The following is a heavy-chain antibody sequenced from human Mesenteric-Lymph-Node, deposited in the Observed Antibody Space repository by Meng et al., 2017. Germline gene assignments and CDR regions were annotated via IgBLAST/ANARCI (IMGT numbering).Heavy chain of an antibody. CDR1: GVSIRSGDYY. Sequence: GRGRVTPPHPLPLTCTVSGVSIRSGDYYWSWIRQPPGKGLELIGHIYYSGSTSYNPSLKSRVTISVDTSNNQFSLKLSSVAAADTAVYYCARGNSLVELRYFDWLLYWDYWGQGTLVTVSS. J-gene: IGHJ4*02. CDR3: ARGNSLVELRYFDWLLYWDY. V-gene: IGHV4-30-4*01. CDR2: IYYSGST. D-gene: IGHD3-9*01.